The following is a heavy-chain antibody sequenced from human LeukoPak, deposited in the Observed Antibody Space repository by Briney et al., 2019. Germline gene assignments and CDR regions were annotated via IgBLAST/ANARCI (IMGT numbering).Heavy chain of an antibody. CDR3: ARICSSTSCYAPYYYGMDV. CDR2: ISAYNGNT. D-gene: IGHD2-2*01. Sequence: ASVKVSCKASGYTFTSYGISWVRQAPEPGLEWMGWISAYNGNTNYAQKLQGRVTMTTDTSTSTIHMELRNLRSDDTAVYYCARICSSTSCYAPYYYGMDVWGQGTTVTVSS. V-gene: IGHV1-18*01. J-gene: IGHJ6*02. CDR1: GYTFTSYG.